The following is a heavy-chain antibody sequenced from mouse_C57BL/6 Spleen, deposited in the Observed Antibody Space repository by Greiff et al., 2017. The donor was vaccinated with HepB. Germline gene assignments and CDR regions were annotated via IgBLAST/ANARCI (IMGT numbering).Heavy chain of an antibody. CDR3: TRGITTVVAYYFDY. J-gene: IGHJ2*01. CDR2: IYPGNSDT. CDR1: GYTFTSYW. Sequence: DVQLQESGTVLARPGASVKMSCKTSGYTFTSYWMHWVKQRPGQGLEWIGAIYPGNSDTSYNQKFKGKAKLTAVTSASTAYMELSSLTNEDSAVYYCTRGITTVVAYYFDYWGQGTTLTVSS. V-gene: IGHV1-5*01. D-gene: IGHD1-1*01.